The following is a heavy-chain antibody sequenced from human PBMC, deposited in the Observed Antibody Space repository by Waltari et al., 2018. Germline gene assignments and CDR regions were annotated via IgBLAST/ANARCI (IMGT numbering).Heavy chain of an antibody. D-gene: IGHD3-10*01. CDR1: GFTFSHFA. V-gene: IGHV3-23*01. J-gene: IGHJ4*02. CDR3: AKDRGSGRIYFDS. CDR2: IRGSGGTS. Sequence: VQLLESGGDLIQPGGSLRLSCAASGFTFSHFAMTWVRQAPGKSLEWVVSIRGSGGTSYYTDSVTGRFTISRDNSENTLYLHMNSLRAEDSAIYYCAKDRGSGRIYFDSWGRGTLVAVSS.